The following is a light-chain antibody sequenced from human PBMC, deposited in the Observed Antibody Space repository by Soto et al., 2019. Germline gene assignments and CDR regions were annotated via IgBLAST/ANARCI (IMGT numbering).Light chain of an antibody. CDR3: QQYNNYVT. CDR1: QSVSSN. Sequence: EIVMTQSPATLSVSPGERATLSCRASQSVSSNLAWYQHKPGQAPRLLIFGASTRATGIPARFSGSGSGTEFTLTISSVQSEDFALYYCQQYNNYVTFGQGTRLEIQ. V-gene: IGKV3-15*01. J-gene: IGKJ5*01. CDR2: GAS.